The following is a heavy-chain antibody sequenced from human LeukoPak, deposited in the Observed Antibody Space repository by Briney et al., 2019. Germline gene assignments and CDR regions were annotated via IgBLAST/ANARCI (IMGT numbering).Heavy chain of an antibody. Sequence: PSETLSLPCTLSGGPISRYYWSWIRQPPGRGVEWIGYIYYSGSNIHNTSLKSRVTISVDTSKNHFSLKLSSVTAADTAVDYCARVGPGRYFDVDAFDIWGQGTMVTVSS. D-gene: IGHD3-9*01. CDR3: ARVGPGRYFDVDAFDI. CDR2: IYYSGSN. V-gene: IGHV4-59*01. CDR1: GGPISRYY. J-gene: IGHJ3*02.